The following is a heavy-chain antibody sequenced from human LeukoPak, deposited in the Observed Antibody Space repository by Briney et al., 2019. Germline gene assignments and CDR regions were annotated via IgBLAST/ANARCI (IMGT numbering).Heavy chain of an antibody. V-gene: IGHV3-7*01. CDR3: ATSDATAGGPY. CDR2: IKQDSTAT. Sequence: GGSLRLSCAASGFTFSDYWMTWVRQAPGKGLEWVANIKQDSTATFYGASEKGRFTISRDNSKNSLYLQMDSLRVEDTAVYYCATSDATAGGPYWGLGTLVTVSS. CDR1: GFTFSDYW. D-gene: IGHD6-13*01. J-gene: IGHJ4*02.